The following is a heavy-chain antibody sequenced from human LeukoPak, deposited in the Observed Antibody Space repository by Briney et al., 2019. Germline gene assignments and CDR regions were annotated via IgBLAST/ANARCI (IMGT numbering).Heavy chain of an antibody. Sequence: GGSLRLSCAASGFTFSSYSMNWVRQAPGKGLEWVSYISSSSSTIYYADSVKGRFTISRDKSKNTLYLQMSSLRTEDTAVYYCARGGYIPAARYYFDYWGQGTLVTVSS. D-gene: IGHD2-2*01. CDR3: ARGGYIPAARYYFDY. CDR2: ISSSSSTI. J-gene: IGHJ4*02. V-gene: IGHV3-48*01. CDR1: GFTFSSYS.